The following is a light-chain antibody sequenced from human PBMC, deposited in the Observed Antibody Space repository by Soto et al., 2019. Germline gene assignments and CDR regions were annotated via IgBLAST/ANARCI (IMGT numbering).Light chain of an antibody. CDR3: QQYNNWPFLT. CDR1: QSVSSN. J-gene: IGKJ4*01. CDR2: GAS. V-gene: IGKV3D-15*01. Sequence: EIVMTQSPATLSVSPGERATLSCRASQSVSSNLAWYQQKPGQAPGLLIYGASSGATGIPDRFSGSGSGTEFTLTISSLQSEDFAVYYCQQYNNWPFLTFGGGTKVDIK.